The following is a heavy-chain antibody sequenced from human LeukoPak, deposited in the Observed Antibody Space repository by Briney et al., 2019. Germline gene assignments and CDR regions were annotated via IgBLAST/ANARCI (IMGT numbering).Heavy chain of an antibody. CDR3: ARLLVRGNLLGYFDY. J-gene: IGHJ4*02. CDR2: IYYSGST. CDR1: GGSISSYY. Sequence: PSETLSLTCTVSGGSISSYYWSWIRQPPGKGLEWIGYIYYSGSTNYNPSLKSRVTISVDTSKNQFSLKLSSVTAADTAVYYCARLLVRGNLLGYFDYWGQGTLVTVSS. V-gene: IGHV4-59*08. D-gene: IGHD3-10*01.